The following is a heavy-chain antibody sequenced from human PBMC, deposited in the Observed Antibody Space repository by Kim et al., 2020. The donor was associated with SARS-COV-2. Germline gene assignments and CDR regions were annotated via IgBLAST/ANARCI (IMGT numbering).Heavy chain of an antibody. V-gene: IGHV3-74*01. Sequence: GGSLRLSCAASGFTFSSHWMHWVRQAPGKGPVWVSRINSDGSTTSYADSVKGRFTISRDNAKNTLFLQMNSLRAEDTAVYYCARRQFTSGWYYFDYWGQG. CDR3: ARRQFTSGWYYFDY. J-gene: IGHJ4*02. CDR2: INSDGSTT. D-gene: IGHD6-19*01. CDR1: GFTFSSHW.